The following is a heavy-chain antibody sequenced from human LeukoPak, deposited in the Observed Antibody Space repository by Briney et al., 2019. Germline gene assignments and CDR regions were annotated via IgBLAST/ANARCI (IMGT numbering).Heavy chain of an antibody. V-gene: IGHV4-4*02. CDR2: IYHSGST. CDR1: GGSISSSKW. CDR3: ARELSMVRGVIDY. D-gene: IGHD3-10*01. Sequence: SDTPSLTCAVSGGSISSSKWWSWVRQPPGKGLEWIGEIYHSGSTNYNPSLKSRVTISVDKSKNQFSLKLSSMTAADTAVYYCARELSMVRGVIDYWGQGTLVTVSS. J-gene: IGHJ4*02.